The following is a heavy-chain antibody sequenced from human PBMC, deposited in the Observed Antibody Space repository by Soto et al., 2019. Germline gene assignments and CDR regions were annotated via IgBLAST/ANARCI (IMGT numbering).Heavy chain of an antibody. J-gene: IGHJ6*02. D-gene: IGHD1-7*01. V-gene: IGHV4-34*01. CDR2: INHSGST. CDR3: ARGGGITGTTLVEDSYYYGMDV. CDR1: GGSFSGYY. Sequence: TLSLTCAVYGGSFSGYYWSWIRQPPGKGLEWIGEINHSGSTNYNPSLKSRVTISVDTSKNQFSLKLSSVTAADTAVYYCARGGGITGTTLVEDSYYYGMDVWGQGTTVTVSS.